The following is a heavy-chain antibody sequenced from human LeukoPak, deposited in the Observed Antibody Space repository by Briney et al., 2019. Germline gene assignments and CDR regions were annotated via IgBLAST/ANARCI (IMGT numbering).Heavy chain of an antibody. J-gene: IGHJ4*02. V-gene: IGHV3-30*18. D-gene: IGHD6-19*01. CDR1: GFTFSSYG. CDR2: ISYDGSNK. Sequence: GESLKISCAASGFTFSSYGMHWVRQAPGKGLEWVAVISYDGSNKYYADSVKGRFTISRDNSKNTLYLQMNSLRAEDTAVYYCAKDIGSGGQGYWGQGTLVTVSS. CDR3: AKDIGSGGQGY.